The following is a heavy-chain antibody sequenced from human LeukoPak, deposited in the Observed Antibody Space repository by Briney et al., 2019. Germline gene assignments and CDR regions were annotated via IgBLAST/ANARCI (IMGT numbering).Heavy chain of an antibody. CDR1: GFTFRNYE. Sequence: PGGSLRLSCAASGFTFRNYEMSWIRQAPGKGLEWVSAISGSGGSTYYADSVKGRFTISRDNSKNTLYLQMNSLRAEDTAVYYCAVAVVGGHDYWGQGTLVTVSS. V-gene: IGHV3-23*01. D-gene: IGHD6-19*01. CDR2: ISGSGGST. J-gene: IGHJ4*02. CDR3: AVAVVGGHDY.